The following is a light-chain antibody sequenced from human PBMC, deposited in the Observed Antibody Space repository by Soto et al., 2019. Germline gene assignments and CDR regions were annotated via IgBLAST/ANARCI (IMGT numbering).Light chain of an antibody. J-gene: IGKJ1*01. CDR1: QSVSSY. CDR2: DAS. Sequence: EIVLTQSPATLSLSPGERATLSCRASQSVSSYLAWYQQKPGQAPRLLIYDASNRATGIPARFSGSGSGTDFTLTISSLEPEDFAVYYCQQRSNWPPWTFGQGTKVAIK. CDR3: QQRSNWPPWT. V-gene: IGKV3-11*01.